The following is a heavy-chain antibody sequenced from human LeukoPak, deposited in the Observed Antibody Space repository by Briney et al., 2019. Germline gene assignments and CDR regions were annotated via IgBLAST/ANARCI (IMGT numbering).Heavy chain of an antibody. CDR3: ARDKGTNWFDP. D-gene: IGHD1-7*01. CDR1: GGSINRDY. Sequence: SETLSLTCTVSGGSINRDYWTWIRQPPGKGLEWIGYIHYNGITNYNPSLENRVSISQDTSKNQFSLRVTSLTAADTGVYYCARDKGTNWFDPWGQGTLVTVSS. V-gene: IGHV4-59*01. CDR2: IHYNGIT. J-gene: IGHJ5*02.